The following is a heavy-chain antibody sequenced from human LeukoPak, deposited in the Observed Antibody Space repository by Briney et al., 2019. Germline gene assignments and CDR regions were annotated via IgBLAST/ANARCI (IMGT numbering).Heavy chain of an antibody. CDR2: ISTYNRKT. V-gene: IGHV1-18*01. J-gene: IGHJ4*02. CDR1: GYTFNSYG. D-gene: IGHD5-24*01. CDR3: ARDPDGDRDFDF. Sequence: GASVKVSCKASGYTFNSYGISWVRQAPGQRLEWMGRISTYNRKTNYAQKVQGRVTMTTDTSTSTAYMELRSLRCDDTAVYYCARDPDGDRDFDFWGQGTLVTVSS.